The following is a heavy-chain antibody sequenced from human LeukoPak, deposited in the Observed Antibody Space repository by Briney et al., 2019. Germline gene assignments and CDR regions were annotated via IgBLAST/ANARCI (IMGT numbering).Heavy chain of an antibody. Sequence: SSETLSLTCTVSGDSITSNFWTWIRQPPGKGLEWIGFIFQSGTSSYSPSLQSRVTMSVDPSKNQFSLNLSSVTAADTAVYYCARVRVSHTAMVSETAKFHYMDVWGKGTTVTVSS. CDR3: ARVRVSHTAMVSETAKFHYMDV. CDR1: GDSITSNF. D-gene: IGHD5-18*01. CDR2: IFQSGTS. J-gene: IGHJ6*03. V-gene: IGHV4-59*01.